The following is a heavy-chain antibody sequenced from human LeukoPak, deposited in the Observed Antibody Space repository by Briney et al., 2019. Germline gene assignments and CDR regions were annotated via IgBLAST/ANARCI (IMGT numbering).Heavy chain of an antibody. CDR3: ARDGGHPLTSYYRAY. Sequence: GGSLRLSCAASGFTFYTYAMTWVRQAPGKGLEWVSTIIGSGGNTFYADSVKGRFTISRGNSKNTLSLQLTSLRAEDTGIYFCARDGGHPLTSYYRAYWGQGTLVTVSS. V-gene: IGHV3-23*01. CDR2: IIGSGGNT. CDR1: GFTFYTYA. D-gene: IGHD4-4*01. J-gene: IGHJ4*02.